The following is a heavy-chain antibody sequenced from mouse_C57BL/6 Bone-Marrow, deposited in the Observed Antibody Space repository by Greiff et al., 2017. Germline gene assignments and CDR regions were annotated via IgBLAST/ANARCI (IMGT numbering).Heavy chain of an antibody. V-gene: IGHV1-59*01. CDR1: GYTFTSYW. Sequence: VQLQQPGAELVRPGTSVKLSCKASGYTFTSYWMHWVKQRPGQGLEWIGVIDPSDSYTNYNQKFKGKATLPVDTSSSTAYMQLSSLTSEDSAVYYCARRDYPWFAYWGQGTLVTVSA. J-gene: IGHJ3*01. CDR3: ARRDYPWFAY. D-gene: IGHD1-1*02. CDR2: IDPSDSYT.